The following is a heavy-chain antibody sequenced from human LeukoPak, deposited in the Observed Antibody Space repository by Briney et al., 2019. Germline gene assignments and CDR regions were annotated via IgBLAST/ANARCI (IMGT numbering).Heavy chain of an antibody. CDR1: GGSFSGYS. CDR3: TRGPAKGWFDP. V-gene: IGHV4-34*01. J-gene: IGHJ5*02. CDR2: TNHSGST. Sequence: SETLSLTCAVYGGSFSGYSWSWIRQPPGKGLKWIGETNHSGSTNYNPSLKSRVTISVDTSKNQFSLKLSSVTAADTAVYYCTRGPAKGWFDPWGQGTLVTVSS.